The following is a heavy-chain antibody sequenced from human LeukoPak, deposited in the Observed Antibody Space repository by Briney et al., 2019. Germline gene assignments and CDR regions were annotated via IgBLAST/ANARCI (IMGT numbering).Heavy chain of an antibody. CDR2: INPNSGGT. CDR3: ATSGYPYNAFDI. Sequence: ASVKVSCKASGYTFTGYYMHWVRQAPGQGLEWMGWINPNSGGTNYAQKFQGRVTMTRDTSISTAYMDLSRLRSDDTAVYHCATSGYPYNAFDIWGQGTMVTVSS. J-gene: IGHJ3*02. V-gene: IGHV1-2*02. D-gene: IGHD3-22*01. CDR1: GYTFTGYY.